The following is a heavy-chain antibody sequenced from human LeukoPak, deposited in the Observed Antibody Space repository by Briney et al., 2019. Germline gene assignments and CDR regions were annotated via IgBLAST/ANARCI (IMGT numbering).Heavy chain of an antibody. V-gene: IGHV1-24*01. CDR1: GHTLTELA. Sequence: ASVRVSCKVSGHTLTELAMHWVRQAPGKGLEWMGGYEPERGEIIYAQKLQGRVTMTQDTSTETAYMELSSLRPEDTAVYYCAPGTYYYITAVYWGQGTLVTVSS. J-gene: IGHJ4*02. CDR2: YEPERGEI. CDR3: APGTYYYITAVY. D-gene: IGHD3-9*01.